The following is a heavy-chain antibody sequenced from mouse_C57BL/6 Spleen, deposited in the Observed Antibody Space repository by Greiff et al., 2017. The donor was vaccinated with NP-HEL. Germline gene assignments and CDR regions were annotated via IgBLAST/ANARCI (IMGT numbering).Heavy chain of an antibody. CDR1: GYTFTSYT. Sequence: VQLQESGAELARPGASVKMSCKASGYTFTSYTMHWVKQRPGQGLEWIGYINPSSGYTKYNQKFKDKATLTADKSSSTAYMQLSSLTSEDSAVYYCARRGAGTHFDYWGQGTTLTVSS. J-gene: IGHJ2*01. CDR3: ARRGAGTHFDY. D-gene: IGHD4-1*01. CDR2: INPSSGYT. V-gene: IGHV1-4*01.